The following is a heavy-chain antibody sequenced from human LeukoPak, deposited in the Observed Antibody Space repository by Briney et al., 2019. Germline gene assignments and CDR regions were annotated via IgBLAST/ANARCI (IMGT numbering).Heavy chain of an antibody. V-gene: IGHV4-39*01. CDR1: GGSISSSSYY. Sequence: SETLSLTCTVSGGSISSSSYYWGWIRQPPGKGLEWIGSIHYSGSTYYNPSLKSRVTISVDTSKDQFSLKLSSVTAADTAVYYCARQREGATYYWGQGTLVTVSS. J-gene: IGHJ4*02. D-gene: IGHD1-26*01. CDR3: ARQREGATYY. CDR2: IHYSGST.